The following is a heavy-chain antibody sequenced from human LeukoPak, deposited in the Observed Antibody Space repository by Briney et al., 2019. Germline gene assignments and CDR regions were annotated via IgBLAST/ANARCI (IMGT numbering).Heavy chain of an antibody. CDR2: IYYSGST. D-gene: IGHD6-6*01. CDR3: ARGSWQHVY. J-gene: IGHJ4*02. Sequence: SETLSLTCTVSGCSISSYYWSWIRQPPGKGLEWIGYIYYSGSTNYNPSLKSRVTISVDTSKNQFSLKVSSVTAADTAVYYCARGSWQHVYWGQGTLVTVSS. CDR1: GCSISSYY. V-gene: IGHV4-59*08.